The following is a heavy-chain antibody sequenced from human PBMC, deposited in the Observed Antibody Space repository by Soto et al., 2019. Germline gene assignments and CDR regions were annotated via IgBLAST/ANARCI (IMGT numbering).Heavy chain of an antibody. J-gene: IGHJ6*02. V-gene: IGHV3-30-3*01. Sequence: GGPLRLSCAASGFTFISYAMHWVRQAPGKGLEWVAVISYDGSNKYYADSVKGRFTISRDNSKNTLYLQMNSLRAEDTAVYYCARDTAMVGSYGMDVWGQGTMVTLSS. CDR2: ISYDGSNK. D-gene: IGHD5-18*01. CDR3: ARDTAMVGSYGMDV. CDR1: GFTFISYA.